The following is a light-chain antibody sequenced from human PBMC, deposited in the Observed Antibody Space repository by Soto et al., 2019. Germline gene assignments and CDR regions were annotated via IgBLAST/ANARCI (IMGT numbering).Light chain of an antibody. CDR1: QSVSNS. CDR3: QQRSNWPWS. J-gene: IGKJ1*01. V-gene: IGKV3-11*01. Sequence: ETLLTQSPATLSMSPGETATLSCRASQSVSNSLAWYRQRPGQPPSLLIYATSTRATGVPARFSGSGSETDFTLTISSLEPEDFAVYFCQQRSNWPWSFGQGTKVDI. CDR2: ATS.